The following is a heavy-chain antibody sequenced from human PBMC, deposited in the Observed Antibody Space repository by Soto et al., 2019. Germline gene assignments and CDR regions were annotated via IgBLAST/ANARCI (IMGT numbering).Heavy chain of an antibody. D-gene: IGHD3-10*01. CDR1: GFTFSSYG. CDR3: AKDTSMVRGVIGWFDP. Sequence: GGSLRLSCAASGFTFSSYGMHWVRQAPGKGLEWVAVISYDGSNKYYADSVKGRFTTSRDNSKNTLYLQMNSLRAEDTAVYYCAKDTSMVRGVIGWFDPWGQGTLVTVSS. CDR2: ISYDGSNK. V-gene: IGHV3-30*18. J-gene: IGHJ5*02.